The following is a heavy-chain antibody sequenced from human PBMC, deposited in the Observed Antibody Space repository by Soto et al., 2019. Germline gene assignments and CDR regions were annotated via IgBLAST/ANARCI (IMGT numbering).Heavy chain of an antibody. Sequence: ASVKVSCKASGYTFTGYYMHWVRQAPGQGLEWMGWINPNSGGTNYAQKFQGWVTMTRDTSISTAYMELSRLRSDDTAVYYCASGVVVVVAAMGHAFDIWGQGTMVTVSS. V-gene: IGHV1-2*04. J-gene: IGHJ3*02. CDR3: ASGVVVVVAAMGHAFDI. CDR2: INPNSGGT. CDR1: GYTFTGYY. D-gene: IGHD2-15*01.